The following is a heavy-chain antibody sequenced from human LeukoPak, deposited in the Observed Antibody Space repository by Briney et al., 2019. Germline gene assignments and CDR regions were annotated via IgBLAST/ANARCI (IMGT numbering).Heavy chain of an antibody. CDR1: GGSISSYY. CDR3: VRGIVVVPAAMLAGWFDP. CDR2: IYYSGST. Sequence: PSETLSLTCTVSGGSISSYYWSWIRQPPGKGLEWIGYIYYSGSTNYNPSLKSRVTISVDTSKNQFSLKLSSVTAADTAVYYCVRGIVVVPAAMLAGWFDPWGQGTLVTVSS. J-gene: IGHJ5*02. D-gene: IGHD2-2*01. V-gene: IGHV4-59*01.